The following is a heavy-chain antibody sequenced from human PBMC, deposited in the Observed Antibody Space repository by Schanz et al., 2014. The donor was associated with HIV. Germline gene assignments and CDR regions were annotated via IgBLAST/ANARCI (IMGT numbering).Heavy chain of an antibody. J-gene: IGHJ6*02. CDR2: IVPIFGTT. CDR1: GGTVNRYA. V-gene: IGHV1-69*01. CDR3: TRAYCGADCSRFYYYGTDV. Sequence: QVQLIQSGAEVKKPGSSVKVSCRASGGTVNRYAISWVRQAPGQGLEWMGGIVPIFGTTNYAQRFQGRVSITADESTSTAYMELSGLRSEDTAVYYCTRAYCGADCSRFYYYGTDVWGQGTTVTVSS. D-gene: IGHD2-21*02.